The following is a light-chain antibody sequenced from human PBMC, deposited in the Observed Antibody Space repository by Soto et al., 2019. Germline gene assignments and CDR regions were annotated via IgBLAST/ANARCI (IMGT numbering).Light chain of an antibody. CDR2: DAS. CDR1: QSISSW. CDR3: QQYNSYSWT. J-gene: IGKJ1*01. V-gene: IGKV1-5*01. Sequence: DIQMTQSPSTLSASVGDRVTITCRASQSISSWLAWYQQKPGKARKLLIYDASSLESGVPSRFRGSGSGTEFTLTISSLQPDDFATYYCQQYNSYSWTCGQGIKV.